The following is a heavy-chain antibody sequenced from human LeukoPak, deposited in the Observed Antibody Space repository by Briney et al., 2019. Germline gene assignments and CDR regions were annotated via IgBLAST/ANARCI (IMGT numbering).Heavy chain of an antibody. J-gene: IGHJ4*02. V-gene: IGHV4-59*08. CDR1: GGSISSYY. D-gene: IGHD3-10*01. CDR2: IYYSGST. CDR3: ARLYGSGSLFDY. Sequence: SETLSLTCTVSGGSISSYYWSWTRQPPGKGLEWIGYIYYSGSTNYNPSLKSRVTISVDTSKNQFSLKLSSVTAADTAVYYCARLYGSGSLFDYWGQGTLVTVSS.